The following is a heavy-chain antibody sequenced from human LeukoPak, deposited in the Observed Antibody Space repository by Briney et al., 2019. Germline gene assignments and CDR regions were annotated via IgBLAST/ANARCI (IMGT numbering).Heavy chain of an antibody. CDR3: AREPFQARFLPTGDSFDS. Sequence: PGGSLRLSCAASGFTFSTYAMHWVRQAPGKGLEWVAVISYDGSNKYYADYVKGRFTISRDNSKNTPYLQMNTRRAKDAPMYYCAREPFQARFLPTGDSFDSWGQGTMVTVSS. D-gene: IGHD2-2*01. J-gene: IGHJ3*02. CDR1: GFTFSTYA. CDR2: ISYDGSNK. V-gene: IGHV3-30-3*01.